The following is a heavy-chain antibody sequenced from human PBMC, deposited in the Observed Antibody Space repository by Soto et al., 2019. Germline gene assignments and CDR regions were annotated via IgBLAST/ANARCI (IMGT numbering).Heavy chain of an antibody. V-gene: IGHV3-15*01. CDR1: GFNFSDAW. CDR2: IKDRDYGGTA. Sequence: QLVESGGDLVTPGESLRLSCVASGFNFSDAWMTWVRQAPGKGLEWVGRIKDRDYGGTADYAASVKGIFTMSRDDSTNMLFRQMNSLKSEDTAVYYCTTNDYWGQGTQVTVSS. CDR3: TTNDY. J-gene: IGHJ4*02.